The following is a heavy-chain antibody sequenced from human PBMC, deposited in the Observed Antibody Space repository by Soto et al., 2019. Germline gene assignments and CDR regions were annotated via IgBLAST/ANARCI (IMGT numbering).Heavy chain of an antibody. J-gene: IGHJ4*02. V-gene: IGHV3-66*01. D-gene: IGHD3-9*01. CDR1: GFTVSSNY. CDR2: IYSGGST. Sequence: GSLRLSCAASGFTVSSNYMSWVRQAPGKGLEWDSVIYSGGSTYYADSVKGRFTISRDNSKNTLYLQMNSLRAEDTAVYYCARAFGGYYDILTGYPSLHYFDYWGQGTLVTVSS. CDR3: ARAFGGYYDILTGYPSLHYFDY.